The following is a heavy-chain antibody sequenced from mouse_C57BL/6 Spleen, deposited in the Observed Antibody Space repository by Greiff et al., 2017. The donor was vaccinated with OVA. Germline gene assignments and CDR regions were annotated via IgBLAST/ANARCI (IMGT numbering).Heavy chain of an antibody. CDR2: ISYDGSN. J-gene: IGHJ2*01. Sequence: VQLKQSGPGLVKPSQSLSLTCSVTGYSITSGYYWNWIRQFPGNKLEWMGYISYDGSNNYNPSLKNRISITRDPSKNQFFLKLNSVTTEDTATYYCARAESYYFDYWGQGTTLTVSS. CDR1: GYSITSGYY. CDR3: ARAESYYFDY. V-gene: IGHV3-6*01.